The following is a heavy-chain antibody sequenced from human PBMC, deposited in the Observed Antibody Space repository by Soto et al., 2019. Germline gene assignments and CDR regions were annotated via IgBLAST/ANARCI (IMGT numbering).Heavy chain of an antibody. J-gene: IGHJ6*02. V-gene: IGHV1-46*01. CDR2: INPSGDGT. Sequence: QVQLVQSGAEVKKTGASVKISCKASGYIFSSYSLHWVRQAPGQGLEWMGIINPSGDGTTYAQKFQGRVTMTRDTSTNTVYMELGSLKSEDTAVYYCARPQIGGSYWGGIGMDVWGQGTTVTVSS. D-gene: IGHD1-26*01. CDR1: GYIFSSYS. CDR3: ARPQIGGSYWGGIGMDV.